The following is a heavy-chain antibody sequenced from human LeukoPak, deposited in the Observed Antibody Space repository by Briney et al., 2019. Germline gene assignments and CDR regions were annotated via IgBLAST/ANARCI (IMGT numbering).Heavy chain of an antibody. V-gene: IGHV3-23*01. D-gene: IGHD2-15*01. J-gene: IGHJ2*01. CDR1: RFTFSTYA. Sequence: GGSLRLSCAASRFTFSTYAMNWVRQAPGKGLECVSTIGGSSGATYYADSVEGRFIVSRDNSKNILYLQINSLRADDTAVYYCAERGEGCSGVSCLYWYFDIWGRGTLVTVSS. CDR3: AERGEGCSGVSCLYWYFDI. CDR2: IGGSSGAT.